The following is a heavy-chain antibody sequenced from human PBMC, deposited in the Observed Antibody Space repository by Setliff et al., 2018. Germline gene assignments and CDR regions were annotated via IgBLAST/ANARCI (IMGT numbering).Heavy chain of an antibody. V-gene: IGHV3-21*04. CDR2: ISVNSNYT. Sequence: GGSLRLSCAASGFNFYVYTMEWVRQAPGKGLEWVSSISVNSNYTYSADSVRGRFTISRDNAKNSLYLQMNSLRAEDTAVYYCARVYGASVWGNYPVDYWGQGTLVTVSS. D-gene: IGHD3-16*02. J-gene: IGHJ4*02. CDR1: GFNFYVYT. CDR3: ARVYGASVWGNYPVDY.